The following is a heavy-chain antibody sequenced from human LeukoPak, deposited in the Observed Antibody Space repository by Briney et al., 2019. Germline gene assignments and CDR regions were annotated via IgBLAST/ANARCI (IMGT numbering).Heavy chain of an antibody. J-gene: IGHJ4*02. CDR3: ARARHRSTQFDY. CDR1: GGTFSSYA. Sequence: SVEVSCKASGGTFSSYAISWVRQAPGQGLEWMGGIIPIFGTANYAQKFQGRVTITTDESTSTAYMELRSLRSDDTAVYYCARARHRSTQFDYWGQGTLVTVSS. CDR2: IIPIFGTA. V-gene: IGHV1-69*05.